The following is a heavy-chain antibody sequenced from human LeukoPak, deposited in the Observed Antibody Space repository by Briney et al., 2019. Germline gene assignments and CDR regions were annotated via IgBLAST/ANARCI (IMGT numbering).Heavy chain of an antibody. Sequence: GGSLRLSCAASGFTFSSYAMHWVRQAPGKGLEWVAVISYDGSNKYYADSVKGRFTISRDNSKNTLYLQMNSLRAEDTAVYYCARGTTITMIVVPNPFDYWGQGTLVTVSS. D-gene: IGHD3-22*01. CDR3: ARGTTITMIVVPNPFDY. V-gene: IGHV3-30-3*01. CDR1: GFTFSSYA. J-gene: IGHJ4*02. CDR2: ISYDGSNK.